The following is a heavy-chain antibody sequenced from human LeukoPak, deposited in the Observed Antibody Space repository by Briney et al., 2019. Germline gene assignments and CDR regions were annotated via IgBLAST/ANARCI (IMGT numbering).Heavy chain of an antibody. V-gene: IGHV1-69*01. J-gene: IGHJ5*02. Sequence: GGSLRLSCAASGFTFSSYGMHWVRQAPGQGLEWMGGIIPIFGTANYAQKFQGRVTITADESTSTAYMELSSLRSEDTAVYYCAREGQGGVLRYFDWLRVWFDPWGQGTLVTVSS. CDR1: GFTFSSYG. D-gene: IGHD3-9*01. CDR3: AREGQGGVLRYFDWLRVWFDP. CDR2: IIPIFGTA.